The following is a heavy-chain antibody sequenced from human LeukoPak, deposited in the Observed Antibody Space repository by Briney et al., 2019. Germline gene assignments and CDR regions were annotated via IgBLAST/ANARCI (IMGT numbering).Heavy chain of an antibody. D-gene: IGHD6-19*01. CDR1: GGSISSYY. CDR2: IYTSGST. V-gene: IGHV4-4*07. CDR3: ARDRIAVAGTWADDYYYYYGMDV. J-gene: IGHJ6*02. Sequence: SETLSLTCTVSGGSISSYYWSWIRQPAGKGLEWIGRIYTSGSTNYNPPLKSRVTMSVDTSKNQFSLKLSSVTAADTAVYYCARDRIAVAGTWADDYYYYYGMDVWGQGTTVTVSS.